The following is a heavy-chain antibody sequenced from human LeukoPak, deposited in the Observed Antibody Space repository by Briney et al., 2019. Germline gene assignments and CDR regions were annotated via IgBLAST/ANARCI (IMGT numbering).Heavy chain of an antibody. CDR2: INHSGST. Sequence: PSETLSLTWAVYGGSFSGYYWSWVRQPPGKGLEWIGEINHSGSTNYNPSLKSRVTISVDTSKNQFSLKLSSVTAADTAVYYCARGDRITMIVEGAFDIWGQGTMVTVSS. V-gene: IGHV4-34*01. J-gene: IGHJ3*02. CDR1: GGSFSGYY. CDR3: ARGDRITMIVEGAFDI. D-gene: IGHD3-22*01.